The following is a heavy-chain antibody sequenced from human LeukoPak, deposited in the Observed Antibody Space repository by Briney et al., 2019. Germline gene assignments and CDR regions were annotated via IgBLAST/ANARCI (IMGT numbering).Heavy chain of an antibody. V-gene: IGHV1-18*01. D-gene: IGHD3-16*02. CDR3: AYVFSGSYRYLYYFDY. Sequence: GASVKVSCKASAYTFTSYGISWVRQAPGQGLEWMGWISAYNGNTNYAQKFQGRVTMTTDTSTSTAYMELRSLRSDDTAVYYCAYVFSGSYRYLYYFDYWGQGTLVTVSS. CDR2: ISAYNGNT. CDR1: AYTFTSYG. J-gene: IGHJ4*02.